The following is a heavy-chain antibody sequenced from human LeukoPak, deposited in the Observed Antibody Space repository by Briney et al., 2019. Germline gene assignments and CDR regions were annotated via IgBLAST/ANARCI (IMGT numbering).Heavy chain of an antibody. CDR1: GGSISSYY. D-gene: IGHD4-17*01. J-gene: IGHJ3*02. CDR3: ACQDGGYNHFYGPNDAFDI. CDR2: IYTSGST. Sequence: SETLSLTCTVSGGSISSYYWSWIRQPAGKGLEWIGRIYTSGSTNYNPSLKSRVTMSVDTSKNQFSLKLSSVTAADTAVYYCACQDGGYNHFYGPNDAFDIWGQGTMVTVSS. V-gene: IGHV4-4*07.